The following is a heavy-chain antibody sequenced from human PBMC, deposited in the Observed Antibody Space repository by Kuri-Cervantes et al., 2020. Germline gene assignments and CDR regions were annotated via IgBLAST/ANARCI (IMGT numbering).Heavy chain of an antibody. CDR3: ARMGGDDYYYGMDV. V-gene: IGHV2-26*01. Sequence: SGPTLVKPTETLTLTCTVSGFSLSNARMSVSWIRQPPGKALEWLAHIFSNDEKSYSTSLKSRLTISKDTSKSQVVLTMTNMDPVDTATYYCARMGGDDYYYGMDVWGQGTTVTVSS. J-gene: IGHJ6*02. CDR1: GFSLSNARMS. CDR2: IFSNDEK. D-gene: IGHD4-17*01.